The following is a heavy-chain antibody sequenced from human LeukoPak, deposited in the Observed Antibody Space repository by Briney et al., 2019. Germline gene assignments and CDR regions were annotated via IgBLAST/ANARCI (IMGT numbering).Heavy chain of an antibody. CDR2: MNPNSGNT. Sequence: ASVKVSCKASGYTFTSYDINWVRQATGQGLEWMGWMNPNSGNTGYAQKFQGRVTMTRNTSISTAYMELSSLRSEGTAVYYCARDSAVGYCSSTSCYTDWFDPWGQGTLVTVSS. V-gene: IGHV1-8*01. D-gene: IGHD2-2*02. J-gene: IGHJ5*02. CDR1: GYTFTSYD. CDR3: ARDSAVGYCSSTSCYTDWFDP.